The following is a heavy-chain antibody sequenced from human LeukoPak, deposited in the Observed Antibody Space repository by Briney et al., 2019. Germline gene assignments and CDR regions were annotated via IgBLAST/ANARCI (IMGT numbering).Heavy chain of an antibody. V-gene: IGHV1-18*01. CDR1: GYTFTSYG. CDR2: ISAYNGNT. D-gene: IGHD2-2*01. Sequence: ASVKVSCKASGYTFTSYGISWVRQAPGQGLEWMGWISAYNGNTNYAQKLQGRVTMTTDTSTSTAYMELRSLRSDDTAVYYCARDLGIVVVPAASTTPFDYWGQGTLVTVSS. J-gene: IGHJ4*02. CDR3: ARDLGIVVVPAASTTPFDY.